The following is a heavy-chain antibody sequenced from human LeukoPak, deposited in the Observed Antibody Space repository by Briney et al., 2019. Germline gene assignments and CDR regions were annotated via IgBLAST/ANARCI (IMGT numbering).Heavy chain of an antibody. D-gene: IGHD5-24*01. J-gene: IGHJ6*03. V-gene: IGHV3-21*01. Sequence: KPGGSLRLSCAASRFTFSSYSMNWVRQAPGKGLEWVSSISSSSSYIYYADSVKGRFTISRDNAKNSLYLQMNSLRAEDTAVYYCARGLEMATIIDDPVDYYMGVWGKGTTVTISS. CDR1: RFTFSSYS. CDR3: ARGLEMATIIDDPVDYYMGV. CDR2: ISSSSSYI.